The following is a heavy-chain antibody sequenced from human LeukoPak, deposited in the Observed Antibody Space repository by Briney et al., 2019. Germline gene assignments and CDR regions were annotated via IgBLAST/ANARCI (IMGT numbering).Heavy chain of an antibody. V-gene: IGHV3-21*01. J-gene: IGHJ4*02. CDR1: DFSFSDSW. CDR3: ARDRIAARRPFDY. CDR2: ISSNSSYI. Sequence: GGSLRLSCIASDFSFSDSWMTWVRKAPGKGLEWVSSISSNSSYIYYADSVKGRFTISRDNAKNSLYLQMNSLRAEDTAVYYCARDRIAARRPFDYWGQGTLVTVSS. D-gene: IGHD6-6*01.